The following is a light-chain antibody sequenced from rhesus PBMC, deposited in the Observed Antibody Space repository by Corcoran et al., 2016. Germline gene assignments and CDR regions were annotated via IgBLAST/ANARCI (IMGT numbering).Light chain of an antibody. CDR2: NIN. CDR3: LLYSRGADV. V-gene: IGLV7-76*01. J-gene: IGLJ6*01. Sequence: QVVVTQEPSLTVSPGGTVPLTCGSSAGAVTSGNYPNWIQQKPGQAPRGLIYNINTKYSWTPARFSGSLAGGKAVLTLSGAQPEDAADYYCLLYSRGADVFGSGTKLTVL. CDR1: AGAVTSGNY.